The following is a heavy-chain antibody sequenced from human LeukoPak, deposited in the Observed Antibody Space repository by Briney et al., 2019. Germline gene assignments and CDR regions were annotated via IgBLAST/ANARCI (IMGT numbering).Heavy chain of an antibody. J-gene: IGHJ5*02. Sequence: PGGSLRLSCAASGFTFSSYSMNWVRQAPGKGLEWVSSISSSSSYIYYADLVKGRFTISRDNAKNSLYLQMNSLRAENTAVYYCARAPFMITFGGVIVTWFDPWGQGTLVTVSS. CDR1: GFTFSSYS. D-gene: IGHD3-16*02. CDR3: ARAPFMITFGGVIVTWFDP. V-gene: IGHV3-21*01. CDR2: ISSSSSYI.